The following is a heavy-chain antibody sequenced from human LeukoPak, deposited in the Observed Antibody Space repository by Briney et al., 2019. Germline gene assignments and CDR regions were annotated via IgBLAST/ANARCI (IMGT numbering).Heavy chain of an antibody. CDR2: IRYDGSNK. D-gene: IGHD3-3*01. V-gene: IGHV3-30*02. CDR1: GFTFSSYG. Sequence: GGSLSLSCAASGFTFSSYGMHWVRQAPGKGLEWVAFIRYDGSNKYYADSVKGRFTISRDNSKNTLYLQMNSLRAEDTAVYYCAKDLYDFWSGYYTFFDYWGQGTLVTVSS. CDR3: AKDLYDFWSGYYTFFDY. J-gene: IGHJ4*02.